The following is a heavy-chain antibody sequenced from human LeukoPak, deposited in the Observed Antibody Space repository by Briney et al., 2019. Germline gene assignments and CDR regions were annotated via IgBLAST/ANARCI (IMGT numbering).Heavy chain of an antibody. J-gene: IGHJ4*02. Sequence: SETLSLTCTVSGGSIRRHYWSWIRQPPGKGLEWIGYIYYSGSTNYNPSLKSRVSISVDTSKNQFSLKLSSVTAADTAVYYCARTGSTVTMLYPFDHWGQGTLVTVSS. V-gene: IGHV4-59*11. CDR1: GGSIRRHY. CDR2: IYYSGST. D-gene: IGHD4-17*01. CDR3: ARTGSTVTMLYPFDH.